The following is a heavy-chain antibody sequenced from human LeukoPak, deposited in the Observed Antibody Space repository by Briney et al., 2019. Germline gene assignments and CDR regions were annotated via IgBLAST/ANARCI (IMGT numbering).Heavy chain of an antibody. CDR2: IKQDGSEK. V-gene: IGHV3-7*01. CDR1: GFTFSSYW. CDR3: AGSYYDFWSGYFCFDY. D-gene: IGHD3-3*01. Sequence: GGSLRLSCAASGFTFSSYWMSWVRQAPGKGLEWVANIKQDGSEKYYVDSVKGRFTISRDNAKNSLYLQMSSLSAEDTAVYYCAGSYYDFWSGYFCFDYWGQGTLVTVSS. J-gene: IGHJ4*02.